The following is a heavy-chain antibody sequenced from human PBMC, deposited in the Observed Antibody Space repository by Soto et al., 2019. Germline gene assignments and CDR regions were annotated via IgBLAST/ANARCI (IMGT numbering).Heavy chain of an antibody. CDR2: FDPEDGET. V-gene: IGHV1-24*01. D-gene: IGHD5-18*01. J-gene: IGHJ6*02. CDR1: GYTFTNY. CDR3: VTSPRGYSYGPAYYYYGMDV. Sequence: GASVKVSCKASGYTFTNYDLTWVRQATGQGLEWMGGFDPEDGETIYAQKFQGRVTMTEDTSTDTAYMELSSLRSEDTAVYYCVTSPRGYSYGPAYYYYGMDVWGQGTTVTVSS.